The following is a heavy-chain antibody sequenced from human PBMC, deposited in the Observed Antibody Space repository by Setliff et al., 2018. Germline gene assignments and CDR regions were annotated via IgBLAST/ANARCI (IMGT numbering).Heavy chain of an antibody. D-gene: IGHD3-16*01. V-gene: IGHV1-2*02. CDR1: GYSFTDYY. Sequence: ASVKVSCKASGYSFTDYYMHWVRQVPGRGLEWMGWINPKSGGTRYAQKFQGRVTMTRDTSISTAYMELSSLRSDDTAVYYCARDGISWLMWFDPWGQGTLGTAPQ. CDR2: INPKSGGT. CDR3: ARDGISWLMWFDP. J-gene: IGHJ5*02.